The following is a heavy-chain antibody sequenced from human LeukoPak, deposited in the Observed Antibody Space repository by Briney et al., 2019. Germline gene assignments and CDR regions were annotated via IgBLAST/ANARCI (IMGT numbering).Heavy chain of an antibody. CDR3: ARGSMVRGVPYYYYYMDV. J-gene: IGHJ6*03. Sequence: SGGSLRLSCAASGFTFSSYGMSWVRQAPGKGLEWVSAISGSGGSTYYADSVKGRFTISRDNSKNTLYLQMNSLRAEDTAVYYCARGSMVRGVPYYYYYMDVWGKGTTVTISS. CDR1: GFTFSSYG. CDR2: ISGSGGST. D-gene: IGHD3-10*01. V-gene: IGHV3-23*01.